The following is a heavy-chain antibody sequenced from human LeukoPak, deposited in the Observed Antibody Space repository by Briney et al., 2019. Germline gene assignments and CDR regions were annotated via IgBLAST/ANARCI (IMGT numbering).Heavy chain of an antibody. Sequence: ASVKVSCKASGYTFTSYDINWVRQATGQGLEWMGWMNPNSGNTGYAQKFQGRVTITRNTSISTAYMELSSLRSEDTAVYYCAAGVSTSPYYYYMDVWGKGTTVTVSS. J-gene: IGHJ6*03. D-gene: IGHD2-2*01. CDR2: MNPNSGNT. V-gene: IGHV1-8*03. CDR1: GYTFTSYD. CDR3: AAGVSTSPYYYYMDV.